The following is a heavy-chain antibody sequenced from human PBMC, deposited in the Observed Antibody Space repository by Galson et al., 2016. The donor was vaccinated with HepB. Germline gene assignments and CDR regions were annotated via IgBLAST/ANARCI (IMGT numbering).Heavy chain of an antibody. CDR3: ARSLGTAIFDY. Sequence: PALVKPTQTLTLTCTFSGFSLTNGGVGVGWIRQPPGKALEWLAPIYWDDDKRYSPSLKNRLTITKDTSKNQVVLVMANMDPVDTGTYYCARSLGTAIFDYWGQGTLVTVSS. J-gene: IGHJ4*02. D-gene: IGHD1-7*01. V-gene: IGHV2-5*02. CDR1: GFSLTNGGVG. CDR2: IYWDDDK.